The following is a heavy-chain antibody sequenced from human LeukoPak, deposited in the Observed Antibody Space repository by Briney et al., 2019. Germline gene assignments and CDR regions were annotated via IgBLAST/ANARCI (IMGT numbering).Heavy chain of an antibody. Sequence: GGSLRLSCAASGFTFNTYAMSWVRQAPGKGLEWVANIKQDGSEKYYVDSVKGRFTISRDNAKNSLYLQMNSLRAEDTAVYYCARFSTVTTCLDYWGQGTLVTVSS. J-gene: IGHJ4*02. CDR3: ARFSTVTTCLDY. D-gene: IGHD4-17*01. CDR1: GFTFNTYA. V-gene: IGHV3-7*03. CDR2: IKQDGSEK.